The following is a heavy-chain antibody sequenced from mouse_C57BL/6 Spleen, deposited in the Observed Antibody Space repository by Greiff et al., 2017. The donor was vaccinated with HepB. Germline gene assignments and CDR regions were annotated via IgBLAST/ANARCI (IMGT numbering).Heavy chain of an antibody. V-gene: IGHV5-16*01. CDR1: GFTFSDYY. CDR2: INYDGSST. J-gene: IGHJ1*03. CDR3: ARAGGNWYFDV. Sequence: EVKLVESEGGLVQPGSSMKLSCTASGFTFSDYYMAWVRQVPEKGLEWVANINYDGSSTYYLDSLKSRFIISRDNAKNILYLQMSSLKSEDTATYYCARAGGNWYFDVWGTGTTVTVSS.